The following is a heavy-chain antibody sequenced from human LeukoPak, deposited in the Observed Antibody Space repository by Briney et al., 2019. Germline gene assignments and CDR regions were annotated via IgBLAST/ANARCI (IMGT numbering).Heavy chain of an antibody. CDR1: GYSISSGYY. CDR3: ARIQTKLLWFGELLIGMDV. Sequence: SETLSLTCAVSGYSISSGYYWGWIRQPPGKGLEWIGSIYHSGSTYYNPSLKSRVTISVDTSKNQFSLKLSSVTAADTAVYYCARIQTKLLWFGELLIGMDVWGQGTTVTVSS. CDR2: IYHSGST. V-gene: IGHV4-38-2*01. D-gene: IGHD3-10*01. J-gene: IGHJ6*02.